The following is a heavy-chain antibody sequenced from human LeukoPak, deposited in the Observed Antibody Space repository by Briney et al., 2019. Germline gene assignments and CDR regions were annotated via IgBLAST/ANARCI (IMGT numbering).Heavy chain of an antibody. Sequence: PGGSLRLSCAASGFTFSSYSMNWVRQAPGKGLKWVSSISSSSSYIYYAESVKGRFTISRDNAKNSLYLQMNSLRAEDTAVYYCARESVVPPTRVDYWGQGTLVTVSS. D-gene: IGHD2-15*01. CDR1: GFTFSSYS. CDR2: ISSSSSYI. V-gene: IGHV3-21*01. J-gene: IGHJ4*02. CDR3: ARESVVPPTRVDY.